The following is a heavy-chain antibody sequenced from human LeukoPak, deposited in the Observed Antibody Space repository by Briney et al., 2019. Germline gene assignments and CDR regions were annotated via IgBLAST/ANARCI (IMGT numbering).Heavy chain of an antibody. CDR1: GFTFSNYW. D-gene: IGHD3-16*01. V-gene: IGHV3-7*03. CDR3: ARVRGGYYFDY. Sequence: PGGSLRLSCAASGFTFSNYWMTWVRQAPGKGLEWVANIKQDGSAKDYVDSVKGRLTISRDNTKNSLYLQMNSLRAEDTAVYYCARVRGGYYFDYWGQGTPVTVSS. J-gene: IGHJ4*02. CDR2: IKQDGSAK.